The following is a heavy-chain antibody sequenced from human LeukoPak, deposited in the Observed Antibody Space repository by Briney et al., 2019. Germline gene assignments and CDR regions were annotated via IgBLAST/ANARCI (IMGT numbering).Heavy chain of an antibody. D-gene: IGHD4-23*01. J-gene: IGHJ4*02. CDR1: GFTFSSYA. CDR3: ARDFRRYGGNQPLDY. CDR2: ISGSGGST. V-gene: IGHV3-23*01. Sequence: QPGGSLRLSCAASGFTFSSYAMSWVRQAPGKGLEWVSAISGSGGSTYYADSVKCRFTISRDNSKNTLYLQMNSLRAEDTAVYYCARDFRRYGGNQPLDYWGQGTLVTVSS.